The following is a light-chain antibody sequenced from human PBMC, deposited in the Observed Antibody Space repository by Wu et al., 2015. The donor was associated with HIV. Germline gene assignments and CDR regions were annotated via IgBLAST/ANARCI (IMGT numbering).Light chain of an antibody. Sequence: RVTLSCRASQSVSNSYLAWYQQRPGQALRLLIYGASSRATGIPDRFSGSGSGTDFSLSISRLEPEDCAVYFCQQYGRSPGTFGQGTKLEIK. CDR2: GAS. CDR3: QQYGRSPGT. CDR1: QSVSNSY. V-gene: IGKV3-20*01. J-gene: IGKJ2*01.